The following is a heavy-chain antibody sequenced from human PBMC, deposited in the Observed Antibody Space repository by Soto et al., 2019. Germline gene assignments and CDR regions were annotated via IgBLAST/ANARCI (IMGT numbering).Heavy chain of an antibody. CDR1: GFTVSSNY. CDR2: IYSGGST. D-gene: IGHD1-7*01. Sequence: EVQLVESGGGLVQPGGSLRLSCAASGFTVSSNYMSWVRQAPGKGLEWVSVIYSGGSTYYADSVKGRFTISRDNSKNTLYLQMNSLRAEDTAVYYCARDLSPYGNWNYAFDYWGQGTLVTVSS. J-gene: IGHJ4*02. V-gene: IGHV3-66*01. CDR3: ARDLSPYGNWNYAFDY.